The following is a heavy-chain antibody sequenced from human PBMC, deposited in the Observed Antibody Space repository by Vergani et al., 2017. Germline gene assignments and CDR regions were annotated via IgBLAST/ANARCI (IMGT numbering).Heavy chain of an antibody. J-gene: IGHJ4*02. CDR2: MYYSGST. Sequence: QLLLQESGPGVVKPSETLSLICNVSGGSVSGSGYYWGWFRQSPGKGLECIVTMYYSGSTYHNPSLKSRVSMSVDTSNNHFSLRLNSLTAADTAVYYCARRSGIVYDIFSGTQYFFDFWGQGTLVTVAS. D-gene: IGHD3-9*01. V-gene: IGHV4-39*02. CDR1: GGSVSGSGYY. CDR3: ARRSGIVYDIFSGTQYFFDF.